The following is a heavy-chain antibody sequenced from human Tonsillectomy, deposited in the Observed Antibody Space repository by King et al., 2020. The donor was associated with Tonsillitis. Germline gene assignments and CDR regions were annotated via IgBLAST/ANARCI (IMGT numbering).Heavy chain of an antibody. CDR2: ISAFNGNT. V-gene: IGHV1-18*04. D-gene: IGHD3-22*01. J-gene: IGHJ4*02. CDR3: ARVEYDSSGYFPFDY. Sequence: HVQLVESGAEVKKPGASVKVSCKASGYTFATFGITWVRQAPGQGLEWLGWISAFNGNTNYAQKLQGRVTMTTDTSTSTAYMELRCLRSDDTAVYYCARVEYDSSGYFPFDYWGQGTLVTVSS. CDR1: GYTFATFG.